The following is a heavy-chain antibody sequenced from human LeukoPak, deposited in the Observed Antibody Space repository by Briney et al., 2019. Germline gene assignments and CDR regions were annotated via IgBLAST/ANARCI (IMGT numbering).Heavy chain of an antibody. CDR3: AKDLINYYYGMDV. J-gene: IGHJ6*02. Sequence: GRSLRLSCAASGFTFSNYGMHWVRQAPGKGLEWVAVISYDGSNKYYADSVKGRFTISRDNSKNTLYLQMNSLRAEDTAVYYCAKDLINYYYGMDVWGQGTTVTVSS. V-gene: IGHV3-30*18. CDR1: GFTFSNYG. CDR2: ISYDGSNK.